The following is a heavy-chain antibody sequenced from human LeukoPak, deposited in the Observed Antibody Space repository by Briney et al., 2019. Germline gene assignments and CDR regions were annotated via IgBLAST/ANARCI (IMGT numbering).Heavy chain of an antibody. CDR2: MNPNSGNT. V-gene: IGHV1-8*01. D-gene: IGHD6-19*01. Sequence: ASVKVSCKASGYTFTSYDINWVRQATGQGLEWMGWMNPNSGNTGYAQKFQGRVTMTRNTPISTAYMQMSSLRSECTAVCYCESASSGWYPTKPPGYWGQGTLVTVSS. CDR1: GYTFTSYD. CDR3: ESASSGWYPTKPPGY. J-gene: IGHJ4*02.